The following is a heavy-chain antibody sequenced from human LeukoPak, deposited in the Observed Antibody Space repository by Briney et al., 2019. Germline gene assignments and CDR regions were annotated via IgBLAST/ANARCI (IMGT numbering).Heavy chain of an antibody. Sequence: ASVQVSCQASGYTFTTYGISWVRQAPGQGLEWMGWISAYNGNTNYAQKLQGRVTMTTETSTSTAYMELRSLRSDDTAVYYCARDRSIVVVPAATSPRRGTYYYYGMDVWGQGTTVTVSS. J-gene: IGHJ6*02. CDR3: ARDRSIVVVPAATSPRRGTYYYYGMDV. CDR2: ISAYNGNT. V-gene: IGHV1-18*01. D-gene: IGHD2-2*01. CDR1: GYTFTTYG.